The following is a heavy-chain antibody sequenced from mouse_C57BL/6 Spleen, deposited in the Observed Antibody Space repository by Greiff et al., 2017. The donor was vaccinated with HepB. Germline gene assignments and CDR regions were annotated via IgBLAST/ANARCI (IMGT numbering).Heavy chain of an antibody. CDR1: GFTFSSYA. Sequence: EVKLVESGGGLVKPGGSLKLSCAASGFTFSSYAMSWVRQTPEKRLEWVATISDGGSYTYYPDNVKGRFTISRDNAKNNLYLQMSHLKSEDTAMYYCARDGYDYDGGTFAYWGQGTLVTVSA. CDR3: ARDGYDYDGGTFAY. CDR2: ISDGGSYT. J-gene: IGHJ3*01. D-gene: IGHD2-4*01. V-gene: IGHV5-4*01.